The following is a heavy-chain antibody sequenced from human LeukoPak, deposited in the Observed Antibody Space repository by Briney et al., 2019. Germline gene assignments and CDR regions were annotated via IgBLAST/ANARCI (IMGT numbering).Heavy chain of an antibody. CDR3: AKDTNRYDILTGYPDY. CDR2: ISWNSGSI. CDR1: GFTFDDYA. V-gene: IGHV3-9*01. D-gene: IGHD3-9*01. J-gene: IGHJ4*02. Sequence: GGSLRLSCAASGFTFDDYAMHWVRQAPGKGLEWVSGISWNSGSIGYADSVKGRFTISRDNAKNSLYLQMNSLRAEDTPLYYCAKDTNRYDILTGYPDYWGQGTLVTVSS.